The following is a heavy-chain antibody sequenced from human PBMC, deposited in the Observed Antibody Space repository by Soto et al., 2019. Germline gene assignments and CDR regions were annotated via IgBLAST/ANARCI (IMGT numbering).Heavy chain of an antibody. CDR1: GFTFSSYA. D-gene: IGHD6-13*01. CDR2: ISGSGGST. CDR3: AKDVYSSPHKYYYYYMDV. J-gene: IGHJ6*03. Sequence: GGSLRLSCAASGFTFSSYAMSWVRQAPGKGLEWVSAISGSGGSTYYADSVKGRFTISRDNSKNTLYLQMNSLRAEDTAVYYCAKDVYSSPHKYYYYYMDVWGKGTTVTVSS. V-gene: IGHV3-23*01.